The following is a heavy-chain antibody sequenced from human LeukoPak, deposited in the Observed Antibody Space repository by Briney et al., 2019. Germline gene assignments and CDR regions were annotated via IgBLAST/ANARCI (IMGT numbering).Heavy chain of an antibody. CDR1: GGSISNSDYY. CDR3: ARVVVTAFNWFDP. D-gene: IGHD2-21*02. Sequence: PSETLSLTCTVSGGSISNSDYYWGWMRQPPGKGLEWIGEINHSGSTNYNPSLKSRVTISVDTSKNQFSLKLSSVTAADTAVYYCARVVVTAFNWFDPWGQGTLVTVSS. J-gene: IGHJ5*02. CDR2: INHSGST. V-gene: IGHV4-39*07.